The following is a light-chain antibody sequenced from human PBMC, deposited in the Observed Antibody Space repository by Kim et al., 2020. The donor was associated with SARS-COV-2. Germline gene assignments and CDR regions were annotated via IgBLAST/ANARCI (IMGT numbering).Light chain of an antibody. CDR3: NSRDSSGNHYVV. Sequence: LGQTVRITCQGDSLRSYYASWYQQKPGQAPVLVIYGKNNRPSGIPDRFSGSSSGNTASLTITGAQAEDEADYYCNSRDSSGNHYVVFGGGTQLTVL. CDR1: SLRSYY. J-gene: IGLJ2*01. CDR2: GKN. V-gene: IGLV3-19*01.